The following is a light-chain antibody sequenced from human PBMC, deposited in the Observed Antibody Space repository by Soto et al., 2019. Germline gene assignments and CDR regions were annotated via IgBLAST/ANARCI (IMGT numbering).Light chain of an antibody. CDR2: TNN. CDR3: AAWDGSLQSWV. Sequence: QSVLTQPPSASGVPGQRVTISCSGSNSNIGSHLVNWYQQVPGTAPKLLIYTNNQRPSGVPDRFSDSKSGTSASLAISGLQSEDEADYYCAAWDGSLQSWVFGGGTKLTVL. V-gene: IGLV1-44*01. CDR1: NSNIGSHL. J-gene: IGLJ3*02.